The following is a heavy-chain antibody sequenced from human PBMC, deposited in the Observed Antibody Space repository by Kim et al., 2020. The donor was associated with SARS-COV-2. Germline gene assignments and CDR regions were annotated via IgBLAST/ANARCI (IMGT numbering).Heavy chain of an antibody. V-gene: IGHV7-4-1*02. Sequence: ASVKVSCKASGYTFTSYAMNWVRQAPGQGLEWMGWINTNTGNPTYAQGFTGRFVFSLDTSVSTAYLQISSLKAEDTAVYYCARDDCGGDCYSGWFDPWGQGTLVTVSS. D-gene: IGHD2-21*02. CDR3: ARDDCGGDCYSGWFDP. CDR1: GYTFTSYA. CDR2: INTNTGNP. J-gene: IGHJ5*02.